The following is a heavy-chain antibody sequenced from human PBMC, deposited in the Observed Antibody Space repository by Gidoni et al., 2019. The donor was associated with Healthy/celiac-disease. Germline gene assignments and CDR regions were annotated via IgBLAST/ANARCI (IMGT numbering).Heavy chain of an antibody. V-gene: IGHV1-2*02. Sequence: QVRLVQSGAEVKKPGASVKDSGKASGYTFTGYYMHWVRQAPGQGLEWMGWINSNRGGTKYAQKFQGRATMTRDTSISTAYMELSRLRSDDPAVYYCARDLVDDSSGYYYLYFDYWGQGTLVTVSS. CDR2: INSNRGGT. D-gene: IGHD3-22*01. CDR1: GYTFTGYY. CDR3: ARDLVDDSSGYYYLYFDY. J-gene: IGHJ4*02.